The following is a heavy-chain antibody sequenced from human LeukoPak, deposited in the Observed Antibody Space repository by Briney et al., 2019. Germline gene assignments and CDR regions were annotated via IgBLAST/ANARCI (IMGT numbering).Heavy chain of an antibody. D-gene: IGHD4-23*01. Sequence: TGGSLRLSCAASGFTFTSHAMSWVRQAPGKGLEWVSLIYSGGTTYYADSVKGRFTISRDNSKNTLYLQMNSLRAEDTAVYYCARRGDGGRSFDLWGQGTLVTVSS. CDR1: GFTFTSHA. J-gene: IGHJ4*02. CDR2: IYSGGTT. V-gene: IGHV3-53*01. CDR3: ARRGDGGRSFDL.